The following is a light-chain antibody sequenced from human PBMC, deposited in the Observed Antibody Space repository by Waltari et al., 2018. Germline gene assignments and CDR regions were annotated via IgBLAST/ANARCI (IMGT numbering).Light chain of an antibody. CDR3: CSYAGLGIYV. Sequence: QSGLTQPASVSGSPGQSITVSCPGTSSDVGNYNLVSWYQQYPGKAPRLMVYEVTKLTSGVSGRFFVSKSGNTASLTISGLQSEDEADYYCCSYAGLGIYVFGTGTKVTVL. J-gene: IGLJ1*01. V-gene: IGLV2-23*02. CDR2: EVT. CDR1: SSDVGNYNL.